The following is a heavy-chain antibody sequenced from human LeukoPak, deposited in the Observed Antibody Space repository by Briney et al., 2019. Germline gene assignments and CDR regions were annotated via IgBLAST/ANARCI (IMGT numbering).Heavy chain of an antibody. V-gene: IGHV4-39*01. D-gene: IGHD3-16*01. CDR2: IYYSGST. J-gene: IGHJ4*02. Sequence: SETLSLTCTVSGGSISSSSYYWGWIRQPPGKGLEWIGSIYYSGSTYYNPSLKSRVTISVDTSKNQFSLKLSSVTAADTAVYYCARFPLGRGNTWVYFDYWGQGTLVTVSS. CDR3: ARFPLGRGNTWVYFDY. CDR1: GGSISSSSYY.